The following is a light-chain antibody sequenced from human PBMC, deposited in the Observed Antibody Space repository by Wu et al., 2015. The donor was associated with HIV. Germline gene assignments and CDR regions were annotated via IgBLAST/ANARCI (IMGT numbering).Light chain of an antibody. CDR1: QSISIF. CDR2: DAS. Sequence: EVVLTQSPATLSLSPGERATLSCRASQSISIFLAWYQQKPGQAPRLLIYDASNRATGIPARFTGSGSGTDFTLTISSLEPGDFAVYYCQQRSSWLSFGGGTKVEIK. CDR3: QQRSSWLS. V-gene: IGKV3-11*01. J-gene: IGKJ4*01.